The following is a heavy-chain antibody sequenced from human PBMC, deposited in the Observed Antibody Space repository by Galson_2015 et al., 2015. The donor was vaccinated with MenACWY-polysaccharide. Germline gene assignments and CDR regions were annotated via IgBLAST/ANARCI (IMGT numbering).Heavy chain of an antibody. CDR2: ISSSSSYI. CDR1: GFTFSSYS. D-gene: IGHD3-22*01. V-gene: IGHV3-21*01. CDR3: TKEVTPDYYDSSGPIHY. J-gene: IGHJ4*02. Sequence: SLRLSCAASGFTFSSYSMDWVRQAPGKGLEWVSSISSSSSYIYYADSVKGRFTISRDNAKNSLYLQMNSLRAEDTAVYYCTKEVTPDYYDSSGPIHYWGQGTLVTVSS.